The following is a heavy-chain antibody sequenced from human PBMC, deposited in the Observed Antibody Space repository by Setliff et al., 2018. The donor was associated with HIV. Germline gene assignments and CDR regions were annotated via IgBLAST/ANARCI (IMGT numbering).Heavy chain of an antibody. V-gene: IGHV4-59*08. CDR1: GGSISSYY. CDR3: ARRWGGAFDY. Sequence: TSETLSLTCTVSGGSISSYYWNWIRQPPGKGLEWIGYIYYSGSTNYKPSLKSRVTISVDMSKNQFSLRLSSVTAADTAVYYCARRWGGAFDYWGQGTLVTVSS. CDR2: IYYSGST. J-gene: IGHJ4*02. D-gene: IGHD1-26*01.